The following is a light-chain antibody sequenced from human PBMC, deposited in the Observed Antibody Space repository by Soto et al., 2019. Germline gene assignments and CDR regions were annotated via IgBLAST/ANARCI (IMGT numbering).Light chain of an antibody. J-gene: IGKJ1*01. V-gene: IGKV3-15*01. CDR2: DTS. CDR1: YTVGSN. CDR3: HQYSNTFRT. Sequence: EIVLTQFPATLSVSPGERATLSFWASYTVGSNLAWYQQKPGQGPRLLIYDTSTRATGVPARFSGSGSGTEFTLTISNLQSEDSAVYHCHQYSNTFRTFGQGTKVDIK.